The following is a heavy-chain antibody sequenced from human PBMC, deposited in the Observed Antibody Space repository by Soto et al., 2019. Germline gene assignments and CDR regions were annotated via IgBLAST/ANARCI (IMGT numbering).Heavy chain of an antibody. D-gene: IGHD6-19*01. J-gene: IGHJ6*02. CDR3: AXEGQWLANYYYYYGMDV. CDR1: GYTFTSYG. CDR2: ISAYNGNT. Sequence: AAVKVSCKASGYTFTSYGISWVRQAPGQGLEWMGWISAYNGNTNYAQKLQGRVTMTTDTSTSTAYMELRSLRSDDTAVYYCAXEGQWLANYYYYYGMDVWGQGTTVTVSS. V-gene: IGHV1-18*01.